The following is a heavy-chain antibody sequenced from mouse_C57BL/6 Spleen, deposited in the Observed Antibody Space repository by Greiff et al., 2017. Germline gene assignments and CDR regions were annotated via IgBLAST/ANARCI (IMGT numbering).Heavy chain of an antibody. J-gene: IGHJ2*01. Sequence: VQLQQSGPELVKPGASVKISCKASGYAFSSSWMNWVKQRPGKGLEWIGRIYPGDGDTNYNGKFKGKATLTADKSSSTAYMQLSSLTSEDSAVYFCARQAYYYGSSYRDYWGQGTTLTVSS. CDR1: GYAFSSSW. D-gene: IGHD1-1*01. CDR2: IYPGDGDT. CDR3: ARQAYYYGSSYRDY. V-gene: IGHV1-82*01.